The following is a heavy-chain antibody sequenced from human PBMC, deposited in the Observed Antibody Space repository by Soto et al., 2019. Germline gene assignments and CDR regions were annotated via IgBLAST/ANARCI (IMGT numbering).Heavy chain of an antibody. J-gene: IGHJ5*02. V-gene: IGHV4-59*01. CDR2: IYYSGST. D-gene: IGHD1-7*01. CDR1: GGSISSYY. Sequence: QVQLQESGPGLVKPSETLSLTCTVSGGSISSYYWSWIRQPPGKGLEWIGYIYYSGSTNYNPSLKCRVTISVDTSKNQFSLKLSSVTAADTAVYYCARGIITGTTFDPGWVTGWFDPWGQGTLVTVSS. CDR3: ARGIITGTTFDPGWVTGWFDP.